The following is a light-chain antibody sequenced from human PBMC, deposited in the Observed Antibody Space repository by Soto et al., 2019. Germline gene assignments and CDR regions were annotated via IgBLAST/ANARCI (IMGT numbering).Light chain of an antibody. V-gene: IGKV3-20*01. Sequence: EIVLTQSPGTLSLSPGESATLSCRASQSISRSDLAWYQHRPGQSPRLLIYYMSKRATGIPARFSGSGSRTDFTLTISRLEPEDFAVYFCYQYDSSPWTFGQGTKVDIK. CDR2: YMS. CDR3: YQYDSSPWT. J-gene: IGKJ1*01. CDR1: QSISRSD.